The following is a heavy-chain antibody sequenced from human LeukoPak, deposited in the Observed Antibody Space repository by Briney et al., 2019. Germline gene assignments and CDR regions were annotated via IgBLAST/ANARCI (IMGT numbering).Heavy chain of an antibody. V-gene: IGHV4-59*01. Sequence: PSETLSLTCTVSGGSISSYYWSWIRQPPGKGLEWIGYIYYSGSTNYNPSLKSRVTISVDTSKNQFSLKLSSVTAADTAVYYCARVKVEPAWGTYYFDYWGQGTLVTVSS. J-gene: IGHJ4*02. CDR1: GGSISSYY. D-gene: IGHD2-2*01. CDR3: ARVKVEPAWGTYYFDY. CDR2: IYYSGST.